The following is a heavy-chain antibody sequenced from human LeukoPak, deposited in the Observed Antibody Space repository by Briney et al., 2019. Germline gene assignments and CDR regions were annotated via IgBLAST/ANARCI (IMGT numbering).Heavy chain of an antibody. Sequence: SETLSLTCAVYGGSFSGYYWSWIRQPPGKGLEWIGEINHSGSTNYYPSLKSRVTISVDTSKNQFSLKLSSVPAADTAVYYCARAAGIVGAKDFDYWGQGTLVTVSS. V-gene: IGHV4-34*01. D-gene: IGHD1-26*01. CDR3: ARAAGIVGAKDFDY. CDR2: INHSGST. CDR1: GGSFSGYY. J-gene: IGHJ4*02.